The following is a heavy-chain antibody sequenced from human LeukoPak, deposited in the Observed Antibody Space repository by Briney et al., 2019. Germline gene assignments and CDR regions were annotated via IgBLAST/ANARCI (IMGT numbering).Heavy chain of an antibody. CDR3: ASSRIAAAGGFDY. J-gene: IGHJ4*02. CDR1: GGSISSGGYY. CDR2: IYYSGST. V-gene: IGHV4-31*03. D-gene: IGHD6-13*01. Sequence: SETLSLTCTVSGGSISSGGYYWRWLRQHPGKGLEWIGYIYYSGSTYYNPSLKSRVTISVDRSKNRFSLKLSSVTAADTAVYYCASSRIAAAGGFDYWGQGTLVTVSS.